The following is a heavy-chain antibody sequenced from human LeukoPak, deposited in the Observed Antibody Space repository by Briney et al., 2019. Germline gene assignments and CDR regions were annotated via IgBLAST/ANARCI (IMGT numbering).Heavy chain of an antibody. V-gene: IGHV3-23*01. D-gene: IGHD6-19*01. CDR2: ISGSGGST. Sequence: GGSLRLSCAASGFTFSSYAMSWVRQPPGKGLEWVSAISGSGGSTYYADSVKGRFTISRDNSKNTLYLQMNSLRAEDTAVYYCAIHGIAVAGTEYWGQGTLVTVSS. CDR1: GFTFSSYA. J-gene: IGHJ4*02. CDR3: AIHGIAVAGTEY.